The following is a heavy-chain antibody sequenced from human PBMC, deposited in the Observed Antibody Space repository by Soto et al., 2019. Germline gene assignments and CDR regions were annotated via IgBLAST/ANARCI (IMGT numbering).Heavy chain of an antibody. V-gene: IGHV2-5*02. CDR1: GFSLSTSEVG. CDR2: IYWDDDK. D-gene: IGHD3-16*01. J-gene: IGHJ4*02. CDR3: ARLTDLYVVFDS. Sequence: QITLKESGPTLVKPTQTLTLTCTFSGFSLSTSEVGVGWIRQPPGKALEWLALIYWDDDKRYSPPLNNRLSVTKDTSKNQVVLTMTNMDAVDTATYYCARLTDLYVVFDSWGPGILVTVSS.